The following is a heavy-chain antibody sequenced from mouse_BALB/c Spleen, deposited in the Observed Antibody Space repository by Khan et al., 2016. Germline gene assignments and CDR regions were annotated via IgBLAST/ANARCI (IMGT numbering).Heavy chain of an antibody. J-gene: IGHJ3*01. Sequence: EVKLEESGGGLVQPGGSMKLSCAASGFTFSDAWMDWVRQSLAKGLEWVAEIRNKANNHATYYAESVKGRFTISRDDSKRSVYRQMNSLRAEDAGIYYCTAYYGNFWFSYWGQGTLVTVSA. D-gene: IGHD2-10*01. CDR2: IRNKANNHAT. V-gene: IGHV6-6*01. CDR3: TAYYGNFWFSY. CDR1: GFTFSDAW.